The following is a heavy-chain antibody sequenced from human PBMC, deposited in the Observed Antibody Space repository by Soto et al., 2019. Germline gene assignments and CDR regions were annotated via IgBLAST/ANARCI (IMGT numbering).Heavy chain of an antibody. CDR1: GFTFSSYA. V-gene: IGHV3-23*01. D-gene: IGHD3-16*01. J-gene: IGHJ4*02. CDR2: ISGSGGST. Sequence: GGSLRLSCAASGFTFSSYAMSWVRQAPGKGLEWVSAISGSGGSTYYADSVKGRFTISRDNSKNTLYLQMNSLRAEDTAVYYCAKSPYDYIWGSCSNWGQGTLVTVSS. CDR3: AKSPYDYIWGSCSN.